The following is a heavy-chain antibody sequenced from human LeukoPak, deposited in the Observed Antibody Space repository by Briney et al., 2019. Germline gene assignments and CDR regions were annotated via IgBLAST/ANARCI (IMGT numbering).Heavy chain of an antibody. CDR2: INAGNGIT. J-gene: IGHJ5*02. V-gene: IGHV1-3*01. CDR3: ARDFGSSSGYYWFDP. CDR1: GYIFTAYA. Sequence: ASVKVPCKASGYIFTAYAIHWVRQAPRQGLEWMGWINAGNGITKYSQKFQGRVTITRDTSATTVYMELSSLRSEDTALYYCARDFGSSSGYYWFDPWGQGTLVTVSS. D-gene: IGHD6-19*01.